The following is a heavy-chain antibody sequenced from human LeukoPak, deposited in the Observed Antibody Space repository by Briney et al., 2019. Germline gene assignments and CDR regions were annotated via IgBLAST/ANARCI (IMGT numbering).Heavy chain of an antibody. Sequence: PSGTLSLTCTVSGGSISISNWWSWVRQPPGKGLEWIGEIYHSGSTHYNPSLKSRVTISVDKSKNQFSLKLSSVTAADTAVYYCARVAPTYYYGSGSLNYYYYYMDVWGKGTTVTVSS. CDR3: ARVAPTYYYGSGSLNYYYYYMDV. V-gene: IGHV4-4*02. J-gene: IGHJ6*03. CDR2: IYHSGST. D-gene: IGHD3-10*01. CDR1: GGSISISNW.